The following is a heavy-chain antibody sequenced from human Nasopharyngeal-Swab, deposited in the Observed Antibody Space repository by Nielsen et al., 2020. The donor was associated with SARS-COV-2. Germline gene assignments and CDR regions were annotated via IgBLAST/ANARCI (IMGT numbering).Heavy chain of an antibody. Sequence: GESLKISCAACGLSVNDAWRSWVHQASGKGREWVGRDRSKGNNYATAYSATVKGRFIIFRDDPTNTAYLQMNSLKTEDTALYYCTRCGGGCYSGRDYWGQGTLVPVSS. V-gene: IGHV3-73*01. CDR2: DRSKGNNYAT. J-gene: IGHJ4*02. CDR3: TRCGGGCYSGRDY. D-gene: IGHD2-15*01. CDR1: GLSVNDAW.